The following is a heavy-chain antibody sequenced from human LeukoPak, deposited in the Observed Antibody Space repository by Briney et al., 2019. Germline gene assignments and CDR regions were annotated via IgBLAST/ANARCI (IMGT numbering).Heavy chain of an antibody. D-gene: IGHD1-26*01. V-gene: IGHV1-46*01. J-gene: IGHJ4*02. CDR1: AYTFSNYY. CDR3: ARVGPNGSYFDY. Sequence: ASVKVSCKASAYTFSNYYIQWVRQAPGQGLEWTGIIIPSDGDTNYAQKFQGRVTMTRDTSTSTVYMELSSLRSEDTAVYYCARVGPNGSYFDYWGQGTLVTVSS. CDR2: IIPSDGDT.